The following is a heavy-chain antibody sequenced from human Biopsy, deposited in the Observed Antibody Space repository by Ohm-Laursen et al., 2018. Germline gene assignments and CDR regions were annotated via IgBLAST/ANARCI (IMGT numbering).Heavy chain of an antibody. V-gene: IGHV3-30*18. CDR1: GGSISNNNYY. J-gene: IGHJ4*02. CDR3: AKCMTGGSNYYFHH. CDR2: ISYDGSGE. D-gene: IGHD2-8*01. Sequence: LSLTCPVSGGSISNNNYYWGWIRQPPGKGLEWVAVISYDGSGEYYADSVKGRFTISGDNSKNTLYLQMNSLRGEDTAVYYCAKCMTGGSNYYFHHCGQGTLVTVSS.